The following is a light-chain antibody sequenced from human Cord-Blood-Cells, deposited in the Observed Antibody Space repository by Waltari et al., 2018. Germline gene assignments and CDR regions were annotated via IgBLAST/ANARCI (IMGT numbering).Light chain of an antibody. CDR2: RNN. Sequence: SVLTQPPSASGTPGQRVTISCSGSSSNIGSNYEYWYQQLPGTAPKLLIYRNNQRPSGVPDRFSGSKSGTSASLAISGLRSEDEADYYCAAWDDSLSGWVFGGGTKLTVL. CDR1: SSNIGSNY. V-gene: IGLV1-47*01. CDR3: AAWDDSLSGWV. J-gene: IGLJ3*02.